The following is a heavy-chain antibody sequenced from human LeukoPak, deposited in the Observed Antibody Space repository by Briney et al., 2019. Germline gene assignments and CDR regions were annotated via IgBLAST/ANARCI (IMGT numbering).Heavy chain of an antibody. J-gene: IGHJ6*03. CDR3: ARALSWTTESYYYMDV. CDR1: GYTFTSYD. Sequence: ASVKVSCKASGYTFTSYDINWVRQATGQGLEWMGWMNPNSGNIGYAQKFQGRVTMTKNTSITTAYMELSNLRSEDTAVYYCARALSWTTESYYYMDVWGKGTTVTVSS. CDR2: MNPNSGNI. D-gene: IGHD3/OR15-3a*01. V-gene: IGHV1-8*01.